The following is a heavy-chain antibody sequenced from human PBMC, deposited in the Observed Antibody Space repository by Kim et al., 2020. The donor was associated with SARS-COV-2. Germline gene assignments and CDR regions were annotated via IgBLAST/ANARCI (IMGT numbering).Heavy chain of an antibody. J-gene: IGHJ3*02. V-gene: IGHV7-4-1*02. CDR3: ARGVSSGGWGAFDI. CDR1: GYTFTSYA. D-gene: IGHD6-19*01. CDR2: INTNTGNP. Sequence: ASVKVSCKASGYTFTSYAMNWVRQAPGQGLEWMGWINTNTGNPTYAQGFTGRFVFSLDTSVSTAYLQISSLKAEDTAVYYCARGVSSGGWGAFDIWGQGTMVTVSS.